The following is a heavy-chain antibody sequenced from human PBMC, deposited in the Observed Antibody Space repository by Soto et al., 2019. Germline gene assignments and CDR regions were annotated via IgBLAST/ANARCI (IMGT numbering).Heavy chain of an antibody. D-gene: IGHD2-15*01. CDR2: IYPGDSDT. V-gene: IGHV5-51*01. CDR1: GYSFTSYW. CDR3: ARHPNSGYCSGGSCYFVDY. J-gene: IGHJ4*01. Sequence: GESLKISCKGSGYSFTSYWIGWVRQMPGKGLEWMGIIYPGDSDTRYSPSFQGQVTISADKSISTAYLQWSSLKASDTAMYYCARHPNSGYCSGGSCYFVDYWGQEPWSPSPQ.